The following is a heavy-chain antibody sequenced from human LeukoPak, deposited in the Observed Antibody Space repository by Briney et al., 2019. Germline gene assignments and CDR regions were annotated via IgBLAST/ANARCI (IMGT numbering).Heavy chain of an antibody. CDR2: FDPEDGET. V-gene: IGHV1-24*01. CDR1: GYTLTELS. Sequence: GASVKVSCKVSGYTLTELSMHWVRQAPGKGLEWMGGFDPEDGETIYAQKFQGRVTMTEDTSTDTAYMELSSLRSEDTAVYFCARDRYGDGFAHFDYWGQGTLVTVSS. D-gene: IGHD5-24*01. J-gene: IGHJ4*02. CDR3: ARDRYGDGFAHFDY.